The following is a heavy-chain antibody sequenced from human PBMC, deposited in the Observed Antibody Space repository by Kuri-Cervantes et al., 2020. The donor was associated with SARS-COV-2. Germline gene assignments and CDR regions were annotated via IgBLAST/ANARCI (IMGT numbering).Heavy chain of an antibody. CDR1: GFSLSTSAMC. CDR3: ARTYYDFWSGYYIDY. CDR2: IDWDDDK. Sequence: GPTLVKTTQTLTLTCTFSGFSLSTSAMCVSWIRQPPGKALEWLALIDWDDDKYYRTSLKTRLTISKDTSKNQVVLTMTNMDPVDTATYYCARTYYDFWSGYYIDYWGQGTLVTVSS. D-gene: IGHD3-3*01. J-gene: IGHJ4*02. V-gene: IGHV2-70*01.